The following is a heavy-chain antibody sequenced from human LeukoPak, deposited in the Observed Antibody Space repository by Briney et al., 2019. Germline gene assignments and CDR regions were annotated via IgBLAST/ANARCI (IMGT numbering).Heavy chain of an antibody. CDR2: IYYSGST. D-gene: IGHD4-4*01. CDR1: GGSISSYY. J-gene: IGHJ5*02. V-gene: IGHV4-59*08. CDR3: ATQTTGSNWFDP. Sequence: SETLSLTCTVSGGSISSYYWSWIRQPLGKGLEWIGYIYYSGSTNYNPSLKSRVTISVDTTKNQFSLKLRFVTAADTAVYYCATQTTGSNWFDPWGQGTLVTVSS.